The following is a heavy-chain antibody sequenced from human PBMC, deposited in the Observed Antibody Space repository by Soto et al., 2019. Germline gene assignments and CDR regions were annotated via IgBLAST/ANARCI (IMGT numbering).Heavy chain of an antibody. CDR1: GGTFSSYA. CDR2: IIPIFGTA. J-gene: IGHJ6*02. V-gene: IGHV1-69*01. D-gene: IGHD2-15*01. Sequence: QVQLVQSGAEVKKPGSSVKVSCKASGGTFSSYAISWVRQAPGQGLEWMGGIIPIFGTANYAQKFQGRVTIPADETTITAYMELSSLRSVDTAVYYCARASYCSGGSCYSGYYYYGMAVWGQGTTVTVSS. CDR3: ARASYCSGGSCYSGYYYYGMAV.